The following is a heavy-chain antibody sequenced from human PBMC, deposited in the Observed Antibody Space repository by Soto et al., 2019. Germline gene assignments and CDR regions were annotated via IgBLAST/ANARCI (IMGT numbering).Heavy chain of an antibody. CDR1: GLTFSSYA. CDR3: ARDAQLERLPTDY. D-gene: IGHD1-1*01. V-gene: IGHV3-30-3*01. Sequence: GGSLRLSCAASGLTFSSYAMHWVRQAPGKGLEWVAVISYDGSNKYYADSVKGRFTISRDNSKNTLYLQMNSLRAEDTAVYYCARDAQLERLPTDYWGQGTLVTVSS. J-gene: IGHJ4*02. CDR2: ISYDGSNK.